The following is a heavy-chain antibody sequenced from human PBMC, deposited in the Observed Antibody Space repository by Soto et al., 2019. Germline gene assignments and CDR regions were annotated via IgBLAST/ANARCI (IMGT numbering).Heavy chain of an antibody. J-gene: IGHJ6*02. V-gene: IGHV3-23*01. Sequence: GGSLRLSCAASGFTFSRYAMSWVRQDPGKGLEWVSTVTGGGHTTYNADSVNGRFTISRDNSKNTLYLQMNNLRAEDTAIYYCASSSGDLDVYGMDIWGPGTTVTVSS. CDR1: GFTFSRYA. D-gene: IGHD3-10*01. CDR3: ASSSGDLDVYGMDI. CDR2: VTGGGHTT.